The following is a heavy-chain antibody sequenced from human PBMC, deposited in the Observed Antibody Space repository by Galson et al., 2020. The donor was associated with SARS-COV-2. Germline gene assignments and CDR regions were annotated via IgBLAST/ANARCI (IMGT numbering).Heavy chain of an antibody. J-gene: IGHJ4*02. CDR3: ARGPVAGTGI. D-gene: IGHD6-19*01. CDR2: IHTSGST. CDR1: GVSISSGSYY. Sequence: SETLSLTCTDSGVSISSGSYYWSWIRQPAGKELEWIGRIHTSGSTEYNPSLKSRVTIALDTSKNQFSLKLSSVTAADTATYYCARGPVAGTGIWGRGTLVTVSS. V-gene: IGHV4-61*02.